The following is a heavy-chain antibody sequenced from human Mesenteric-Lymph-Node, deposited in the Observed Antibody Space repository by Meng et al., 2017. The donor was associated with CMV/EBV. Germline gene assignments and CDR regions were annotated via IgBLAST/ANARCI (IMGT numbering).Heavy chain of an antibody. CDR2: ICSGETT. D-gene: IGHD3-3*01. J-gene: IGHJ4*02. CDR3: ARGYLDFGVGAD. V-gene: IGHV3-66*01. Sequence: GESLKISCAASGFTFSSYAMSWVRQAPGKGLEWVSVICSGETTHYADSVKGRFIISRDNSRNTVYLQMDSLRAEDTAVYYCARGYLDFGVGADWGQGTLVTVSS. CDR1: GFTFSSYA.